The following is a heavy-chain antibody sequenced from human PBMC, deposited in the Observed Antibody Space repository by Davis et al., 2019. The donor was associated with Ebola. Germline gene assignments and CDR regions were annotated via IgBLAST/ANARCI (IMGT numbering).Heavy chain of an antibody. J-gene: IGHJ4*02. Sequence: SVKVSCKASGGTFSKSYISWVRQAPGQGLEWVGRFIPVLGTANYAQRFRDRVTITMDKSTNTVYMEVRGLRSDDTAVYYCAREYSSGRFGDYFDHWGQGTLVTVSS. CDR1: GGTFSKSY. CDR3: AREYSSGRFGDYFDH. CDR2: FIPVLGTA. D-gene: IGHD6-19*01. V-gene: IGHV1-69*08.